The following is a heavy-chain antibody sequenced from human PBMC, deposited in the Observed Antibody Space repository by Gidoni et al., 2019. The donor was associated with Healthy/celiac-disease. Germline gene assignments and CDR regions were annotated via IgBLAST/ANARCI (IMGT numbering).Heavy chain of an antibody. CDR3: ATTSPLYSSSWYSFDY. CDR1: GFTFSSYG. CDR2: IWYDGSNK. J-gene: IGHJ4*02. D-gene: IGHD6-13*01. Sequence: QVQLVESGGGVVQPGRSRRLSCAASGFTFSSYGMHWVRQAPDKGLEWVAVIWYDGSNKYYADSVKGRFTISRDNSKNTLYLQMNSLRAEDTAVYYCATTSPLYSSSWYSFDYWCQGTLVTVSS. V-gene: IGHV3-33*01.